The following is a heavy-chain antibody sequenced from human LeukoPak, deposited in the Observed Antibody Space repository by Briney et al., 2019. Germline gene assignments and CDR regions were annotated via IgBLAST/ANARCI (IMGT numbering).Heavy chain of an antibody. CDR2: IKQDGSEK. D-gene: IGHD1-26*01. CDR1: GFTFSHYY. CDR3: ARSGNYWDY. Sequence: GGSLRLSCAASGFTFSHYYMSWVRQAPGKGLEWVASIKQDGSEKYYADSVKGRFTISRDNAKSPLYLQMNSLRAEDTAVYYCARSGNYWDYWGQGTLVTVSS. V-gene: IGHV3-7*01. J-gene: IGHJ4*02.